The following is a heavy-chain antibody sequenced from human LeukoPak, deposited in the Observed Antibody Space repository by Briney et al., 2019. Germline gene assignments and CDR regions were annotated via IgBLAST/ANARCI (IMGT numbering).Heavy chain of an antibody. CDR1: GGSIKSYY. V-gene: IGHV4-59*08. J-gene: IGHJ4*02. Sequence: KPSENLSLTCTGSGGSIKSYYWGWIRQPPGKGLEWMAHIHDSGSTYYNLSLKSRLTMSVDTSKNQFSLRLSSVTAADTAVYYCARHLNGGTYPLDHWGQGTLVTVSS. CDR2: IHDSGST. D-gene: IGHD1-26*01. CDR3: ARHLNGGTYPLDH.